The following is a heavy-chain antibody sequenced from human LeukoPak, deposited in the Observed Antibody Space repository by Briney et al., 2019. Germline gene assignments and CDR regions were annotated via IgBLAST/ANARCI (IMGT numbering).Heavy chain of an antibody. Sequence: PGGSLRLSCAASGFTFSTYGMPWVRQAPGKGLEWVAVISYDGSDKFYADSVKGRFTISRDSSKNTLYLQMNSLRPEDTAVYYCARARPSMWIDYWGQGTLVTVSS. CDR3: ARARPSMWIDY. CDR1: GFTFSTYG. D-gene: IGHD5-12*01. CDR2: ISYDGSDK. J-gene: IGHJ4*02. V-gene: IGHV3-30*19.